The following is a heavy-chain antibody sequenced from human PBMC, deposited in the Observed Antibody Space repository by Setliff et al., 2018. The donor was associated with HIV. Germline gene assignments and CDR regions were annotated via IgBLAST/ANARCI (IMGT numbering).Heavy chain of an antibody. CDR2: IYYSGST. D-gene: IGHD1-1*01. CDR3: ARNSQKGIQPLLLAS. V-gene: IGHV4-39*07. CDR1: GGSISSNNYY. Sequence: PSETLSLTCTVSGGSISSNNYYWGWIRQPPGKGLEWIGSIYYSGSTYYNPSLKSRVTISVDTSKKQFSLKLSSVTAADTAVYYCARNSQKGIQPLLLASWGPGTLVTVSS. J-gene: IGHJ4*02.